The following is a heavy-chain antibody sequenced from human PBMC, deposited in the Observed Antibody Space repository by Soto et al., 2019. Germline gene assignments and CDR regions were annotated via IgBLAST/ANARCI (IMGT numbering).Heavy chain of an antibody. D-gene: IGHD4-17*01. CDR2: ISSSSSYI. Sequence: GGSLRLSCAASGFTFSSYSMNWVRQAPGKGLEWVSSISSSSSYIYYADSVKGRFTISRDNAKNSLYLQMNSLRAEDTAVYYCARDPPDSDYGDYTFDYWGQGTLVTVSS. CDR1: GFTFSSYS. CDR3: ARDPPDSDYGDYTFDY. J-gene: IGHJ4*02. V-gene: IGHV3-21*01.